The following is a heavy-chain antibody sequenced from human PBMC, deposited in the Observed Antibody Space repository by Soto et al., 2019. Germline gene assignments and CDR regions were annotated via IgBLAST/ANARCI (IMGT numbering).Heavy chain of an antibody. CDR2: IYYSGST. Sequence: SETLSLTCTVSGGSVSSGSYYWSWIRQPPGKGLEWIGYIYYSGSTNYNPSLKSRVTISVDTSENQFSLKLRSVTAADTAVYYCARFGGMGLDYWGQGTLVTVSS. CDR1: GGSVSSGSYY. V-gene: IGHV4-61*01. CDR3: ARFGGMGLDY. J-gene: IGHJ4*02. D-gene: IGHD3-16*01.